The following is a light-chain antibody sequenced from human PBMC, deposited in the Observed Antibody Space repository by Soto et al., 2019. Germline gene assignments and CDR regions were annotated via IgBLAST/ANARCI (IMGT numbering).Light chain of an antibody. CDR1: SSDVGGYNY. J-gene: IGLJ2*01. CDR3: SSYTSTSTLV. V-gene: IGLV2-14*01. CDR2: DVI. Sequence: QSALTQPASVSGSPGQSITISCTGTSSDVGGYNYVCWYQQHPGKAPKLMIYDVINRPSGVSDRFSGSKSGNTASLTISGLQAEDEADYYCSSYTSTSTLVFGGGTKLTV.